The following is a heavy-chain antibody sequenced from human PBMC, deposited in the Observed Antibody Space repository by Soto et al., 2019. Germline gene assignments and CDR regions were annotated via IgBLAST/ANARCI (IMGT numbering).Heavy chain of an antibody. CDR1: GFSLTTVGVG. D-gene: IGHD3-22*01. CDR3: VYSSGYSWAFDI. V-gene: IGHV2-5*02. J-gene: IGHJ3*02. Sequence: QITLKESGPPLVKPPQTLTLTSTFSGFSLTTVGVGVGWIRQPPGKALEWLALIYWDDDKRYSPSLKSRPTISKDTSKNQVVLTMTNMDPVDTATYYCVYSSGYSWAFDIWGQGTVVIVSS. CDR2: IYWDDDK.